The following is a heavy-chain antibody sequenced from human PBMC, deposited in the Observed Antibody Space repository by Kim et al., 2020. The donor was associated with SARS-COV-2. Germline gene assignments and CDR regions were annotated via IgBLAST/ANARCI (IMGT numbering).Heavy chain of an antibody. CDR1: GFRLSDYW. CDR2: INSDGSSI. CDR3: ARRTAAGSYYFFDY. J-gene: IGHJ4*02. Sequence: GGSLRLSCAASGFRLSDYWMHWVRQAPGKGLVWVSRINSDGSSISYADSVKGRFTISRDNAKNTLYLQMNSLRAEDTAVYYCARRTAAGSYYFFDYWGQG. V-gene: IGHV3-74*01. D-gene: IGHD1-26*01.